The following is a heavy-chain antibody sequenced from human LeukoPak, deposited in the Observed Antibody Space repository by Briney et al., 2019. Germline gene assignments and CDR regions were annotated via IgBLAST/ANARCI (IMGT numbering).Heavy chain of an antibody. J-gene: IGHJ4*02. Sequence: GGSLRLSCAASGFTFSSYEMNWVRQAPGKGLEWVSYISSSGSTIYYADSAKGRFTISRDNSKNTLYLQMNSLRAEDTAVYYCAKDWSGCSGGSCQSLPFDYWGQGTLVTVSS. CDR3: AKDWSGCSGGSCQSLPFDY. V-gene: IGHV3-48*03. CDR1: GFTFSSYE. D-gene: IGHD2-15*01. CDR2: ISSSGSTI.